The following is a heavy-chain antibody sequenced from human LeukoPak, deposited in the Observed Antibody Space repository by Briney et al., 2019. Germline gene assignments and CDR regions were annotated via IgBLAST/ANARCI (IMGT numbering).Heavy chain of an antibody. CDR2: ISGSTRDT. J-gene: IGHJ4*02. Sequence: GGSLRLSCVASGFTFNRYTMSWVRQAPGKGLEWVSGISGSTRDTWYTDSVKGRFTISRDNSKNTLCLQMSSLRAEDTAVYYCANTFTRFLEADYWGQGTLVTVSS. CDR3: ANTFTRFLEADY. CDR1: GFTFNRYT. D-gene: IGHD3-3*01. V-gene: IGHV3-23*01.